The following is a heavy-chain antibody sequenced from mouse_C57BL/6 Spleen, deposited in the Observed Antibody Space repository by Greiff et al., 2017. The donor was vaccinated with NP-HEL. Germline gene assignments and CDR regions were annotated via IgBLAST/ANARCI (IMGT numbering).Heavy chain of an antibody. CDR3: ARDAGLRHFDY. D-gene: IGHD3-1*01. CDR2: ISYDGSN. CDR1: GYSITSGYY. J-gene: IGHJ2*01. V-gene: IGHV3-6*01. Sequence: EVKLMESGPGLVKPSQSLSLTCSVTGYSITSGYYWNWIRQFPGNKLEWMGYISYDGSNNYNPSLKNRISITRDTSKNQFFLKLNSVTTEDTATYYCARDAGLRHFDYWGQGTTLTVSS.